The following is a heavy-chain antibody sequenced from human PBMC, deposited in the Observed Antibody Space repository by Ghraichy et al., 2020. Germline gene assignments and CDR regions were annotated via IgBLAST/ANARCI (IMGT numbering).Heavy chain of an antibody. CDR2: INEDGSQK. CDR3: ATERQQWSLGYDYFDY. Sequence: GGSLRLSCGVSGITFSTNWMTWVRQAPGKGLEWVANINEDGSQKYYMDSVKGRFTISRDNAQNSLYLQMNSLRVEDTAVYYCATERQQWSLGYDYFDYWGQGTLVTVSS. V-gene: IGHV3-7*01. CDR1: GITFSTNW. J-gene: IGHJ4*02. D-gene: IGHD5-18*01.